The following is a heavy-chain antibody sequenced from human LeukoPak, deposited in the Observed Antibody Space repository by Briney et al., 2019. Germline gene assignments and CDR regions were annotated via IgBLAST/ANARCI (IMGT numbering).Heavy chain of an antibody. D-gene: IGHD3-22*01. CDR2: INPNSGGT. J-gene: IGHJ4*02. V-gene: IGHV1-2*02. Sequence: ASVKVSCKASGYTFTDYYMHWVRQAPGQGLEWMGWINPNSGGTNYAQKFQGRVTMTRDTSISTAYMELSRLRSGDTAVYYCASGDNYDRSGPYYFDYWGQGTLVTVSS. CDR3: ASGDNYDRSGPYYFDY. CDR1: GYTFTDYY.